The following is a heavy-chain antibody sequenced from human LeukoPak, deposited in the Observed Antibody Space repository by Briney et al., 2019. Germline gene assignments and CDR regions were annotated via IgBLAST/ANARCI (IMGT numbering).Heavy chain of an antibody. D-gene: IGHD6-13*01. CDR2: IHYSGST. CDR3: ARVTGYVMEDYFDY. V-gene: IGHV4-39*07. Sequence: SETLSLTCTVSGGSISSSSYYWAWIRQPPGTGLEWIGSIHYSGSTYYNPSLQSRVTISIDTSKNQFSLKLRFVTAADTAVYYCARVTGYVMEDYFDYWGQGTLVTVSS. CDR1: GGSISSSSYY. J-gene: IGHJ4*02.